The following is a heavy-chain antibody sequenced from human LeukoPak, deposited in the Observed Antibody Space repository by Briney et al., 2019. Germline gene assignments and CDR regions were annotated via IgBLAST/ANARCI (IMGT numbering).Heavy chain of an antibody. Sequence: ASVTVSFKASGGTFSSYAISWVRQAPGQGLEWMGGIIPIFGTANYAQKFQGRVTITADESTSTAYMELSSLRSEDTAVYYCARDINRGGRFGYWGQGTLVTVSS. CDR3: ARDINRGGRFGY. CDR2: IIPIFGTA. CDR1: GGTFSSYA. J-gene: IGHJ4*02. D-gene: IGHD2/OR15-2a*01. V-gene: IGHV1-69*13.